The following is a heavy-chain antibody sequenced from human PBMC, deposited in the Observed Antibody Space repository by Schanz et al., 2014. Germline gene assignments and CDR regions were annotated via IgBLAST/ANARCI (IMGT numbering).Heavy chain of an antibody. J-gene: IGHJ5*01. D-gene: IGHD2-15*01. CDR1: GFTFSSYA. V-gene: IGHV3-23*01. Sequence: EVQLLESGGGLVQPGGSLRLSCAASGFTFSSYAMCWVRQAPGKGLEWVSAISASGGTTYYADSVKGRFTISRDNSKNTLYLQMNSLRAEDTAVYYCAKTPREYCNYDNCPNWFDSWGQGTLVTASS. CDR3: AKTPREYCNYDNCPNWFDS. CDR2: ISASGGTT.